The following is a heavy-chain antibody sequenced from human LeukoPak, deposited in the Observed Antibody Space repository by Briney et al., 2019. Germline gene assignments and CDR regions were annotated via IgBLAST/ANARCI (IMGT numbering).Heavy chain of an antibody. J-gene: IGHJ4*02. CDR3: ARADELGDHHIDS. V-gene: IGHV1-2*02. CDR2: VNPNTGAT. Sequence: GASVRVSCKASGYTFTAYYIHWLRQAPGQGLEWMGWVNPNTGATMYAQKFQGRVTMTRDTSISTAYIDVSRLLSDDTAVYYCARADELGDHHIDSWGQGTLVTVSS. D-gene: IGHD2-21*02. CDR1: GYTFTAYY.